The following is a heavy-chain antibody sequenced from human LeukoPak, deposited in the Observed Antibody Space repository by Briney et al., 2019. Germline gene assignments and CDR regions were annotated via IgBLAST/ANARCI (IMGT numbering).Heavy chain of an antibody. CDR1: GFTFSDYY. D-gene: IGHD3-3*01. V-gene: IGHV3-11*04. CDR2: ISSSGSTI. J-gene: IGHJ4*02. Sequence: PGGSLRLSCAASGFTFSDYYMSRIRQAPGKGLEWVSYISSSGSTIYYADSVKGRFTISRDNAKNSLYLQMNSLRAEDTAVYYCARDLLSYYDFWSGYDYWGQGTLVTVSS. CDR3: ARDLLSYYDFWSGYDY.